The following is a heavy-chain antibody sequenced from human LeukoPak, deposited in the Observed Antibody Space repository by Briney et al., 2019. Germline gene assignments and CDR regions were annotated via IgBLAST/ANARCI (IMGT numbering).Heavy chain of an antibody. V-gene: IGHV3-21*01. D-gene: IGHD3-10*01. CDR3: ARDSSHAGDAFDI. J-gene: IGHJ3*02. CDR1: GFTFSSYS. CDR2: ISSSSSYI. Sequence: PGGSLRLSCAASGFTFSSYSMNWVRQAPGKVLEWVSSISSSSSYIYYADSVKGRFTISRDNAKNSLYLQMNSLRAEDTAVYYCARDSSHAGDAFDIWGQGTMVTVSS.